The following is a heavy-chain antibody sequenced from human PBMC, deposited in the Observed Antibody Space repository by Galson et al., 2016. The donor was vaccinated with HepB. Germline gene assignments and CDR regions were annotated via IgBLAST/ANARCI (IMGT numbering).Heavy chain of an antibody. Sequence: SLRLSCAASGFSFSSSWMHWVRQAPGKGLVWVSRIDRYGSSTGYADSVKGRFTISRDNSKNTLYLQMNSLRAEDTAVYSCARASIVGATSGFDFWGQGTLVTVSS. CDR2: IDRYGSST. CDR1: GFSFSSSW. V-gene: IGHV3-74*01. CDR3: ARASIVGATSGFDF. J-gene: IGHJ4*02. D-gene: IGHD1-26*01.